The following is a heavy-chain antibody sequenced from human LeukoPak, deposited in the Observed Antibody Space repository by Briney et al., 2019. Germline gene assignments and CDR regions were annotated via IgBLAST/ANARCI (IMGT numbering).Heavy chain of an antibody. CDR1: GFTFNNAW. CDR2: VQSKTDGGTT. D-gene: IGHD2-15*01. CDR3: TTAHGYCSGGSCRQTYYFDY. J-gene: IGHJ4*02. Sequence: PGGSLRLSCAASGFTFNNAWMSWVRQAPGKGLEWVGRVQSKTDGGTTDYAAPVKGRFTISKGDSKNTLYLQMTSLKTEDTAVYYCTTAHGYCSGGSCRQTYYFDYWGQGTLVTVSS. V-gene: IGHV3-15*01.